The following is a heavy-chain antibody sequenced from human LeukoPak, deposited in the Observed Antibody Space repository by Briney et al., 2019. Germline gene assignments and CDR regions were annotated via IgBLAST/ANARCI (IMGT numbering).Heavy chain of an antibody. V-gene: IGHV3-30*01. CDR2: TSYDGRDK. J-gene: IGHJ6*03. Sequence: GGSLRLAWAASGFMFSSYTIHWVRQAPGKGLEWVAVTSYDGRDKYYADSVKGRFTISRDNSNNTLCLQMKSLRDEDAAVYYCARGGGKNYYYFMDVWGKGTTVTVSS. CDR1: GFMFSSYT. CDR3: ARGGGKNYYYFMDV.